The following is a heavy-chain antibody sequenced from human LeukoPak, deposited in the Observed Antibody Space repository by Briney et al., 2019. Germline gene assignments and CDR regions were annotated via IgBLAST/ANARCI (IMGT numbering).Heavy chain of an antibody. Sequence: RGSLRLSCAASGFTFSSYAMSWVRQAPGKGLEWVSATSGSGDGTFYADSVKGRFTISRDNSKNTLYLQMNSLRAGDTAIYYCAKLRDFFDSSGQFDYWGQGTLGTVSS. CDR1: GFTFSSYA. D-gene: IGHD3-22*01. J-gene: IGHJ4*02. CDR3: AKLRDFFDSSGQFDY. V-gene: IGHV3-23*01. CDR2: TSGSGDGT.